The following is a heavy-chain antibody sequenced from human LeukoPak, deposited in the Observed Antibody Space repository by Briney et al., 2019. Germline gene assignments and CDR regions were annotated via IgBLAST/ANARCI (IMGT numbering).Heavy chain of an antibody. CDR2: ISSSSSYI. V-gene: IGHV3-21*01. J-gene: IGHJ4*02. Sequence: PGGSLRLSCEASGFTFNSYSMNWVRQAPGKGLEWVSSISSSSSYIYYADSVKGRFTISRDNAKNSLYLQMNSLRAEDTAVYYCARDSSGWYRDFDYWGQGTLVTVSS. CDR3: ARDSSGWYRDFDY. CDR1: GFTFNSYS. D-gene: IGHD6-19*01.